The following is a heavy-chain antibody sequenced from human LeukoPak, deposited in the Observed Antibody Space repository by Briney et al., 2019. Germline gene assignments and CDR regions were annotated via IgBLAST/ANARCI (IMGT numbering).Heavy chain of an antibody. CDR3: AGEPYRSGWSSYHYYMEV. V-gene: IGHV4-61*02. J-gene: IGHJ6*03. D-gene: IGHD6-19*01. Sequence: ASETLSLTCTVSGVSIASGTHYWTWIRQSAEKGLEWIGRIYTSGSPKYNPSLEGRATLSQDTPKNQFSLKLRSVNASDTAVYYCAGEPYRSGWSSYHYYMEVWGKGTAVTVSS. CDR2: IYTSGSP. CDR1: GVSIASGTHY.